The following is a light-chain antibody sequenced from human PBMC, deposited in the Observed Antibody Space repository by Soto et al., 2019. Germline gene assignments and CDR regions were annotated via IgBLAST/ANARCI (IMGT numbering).Light chain of an antibody. V-gene: IGKV1-39*01. CDR2: AAY. CDR3: QQSYSVPT. CDR1: QSICIY. J-gene: IGKJ4*01. Sequence: DFQLTQSPSSLSASVGDRVTISCRASQSICIYLNWYQQRPGKATSLLINAAYNLQSGVPSRFSGSGSGTAFTLTINGLQPEDVATYYCQQSYSVPTIGGGTKVEMK.